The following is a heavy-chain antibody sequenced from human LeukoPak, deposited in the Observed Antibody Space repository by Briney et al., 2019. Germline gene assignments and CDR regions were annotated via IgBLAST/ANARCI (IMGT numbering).Heavy chain of an antibody. D-gene: IGHD1-26*01. CDR1: GVSISSGGYY. V-gene: IGHV4-30-2*01. J-gene: IGHJ3*02. CDR2: IYHRGST. Sequence: SQTLSLTRTVSGVSISSGGYYWSWIRQPPGKGLEWIGYIYHRGSTYYNPSLKSRVTISVDRSKNQFSLKLSSVTAADTAVYYCARVGGSYLVDAFDIWGQGTMVTVSS. CDR3: ARVGGSYLVDAFDI.